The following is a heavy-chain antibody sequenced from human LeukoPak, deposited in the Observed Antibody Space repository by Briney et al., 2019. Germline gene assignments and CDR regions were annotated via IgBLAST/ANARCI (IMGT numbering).Heavy chain of an antibody. CDR1: NGSISNYQ. CDR3: ARLRVSGSYLYYFDY. J-gene: IGHJ4*02. D-gene: IGHD1-26*01. CDR2: ILTSGTP. Sequence: PSETLSVTCTVSNGSISNYQWSWVRQPPGKGLEWIGYILTSGTPNYNPSLQGRLTISVDTSKKQFTLKLSSVTAADTAVYYCARLRVSGSYLYYFDYWGQGTLVSVSS. V-gene: IGHV4-4*09.